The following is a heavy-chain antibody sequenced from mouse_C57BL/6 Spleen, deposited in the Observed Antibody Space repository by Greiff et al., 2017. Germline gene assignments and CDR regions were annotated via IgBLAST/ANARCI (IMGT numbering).Heavy chain of an antibody. J-gene: IGHJ4*01. CDR1: GYSFTDYN. CDR2: INPNYGTT. D-gene: IGHD1-1*01. V-gene: IGHV1-39*01. CDR3: ARAHYYGSRDYAMDY. Sequence: VQLQQSGPELVKPGASVKISCKASGYSFTDYNMNWVKQSNEKSLEWIGVINPNYGTTSYNQKFKGKATLTVDQSSSTAYMQLNSLTSEDSAVYYCARAHYYGSRDYAMDYWGQGTSVTVSS.